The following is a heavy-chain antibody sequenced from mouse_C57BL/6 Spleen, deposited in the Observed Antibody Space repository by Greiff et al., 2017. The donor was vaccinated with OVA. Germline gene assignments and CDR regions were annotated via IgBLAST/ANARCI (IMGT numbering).Heavy chain of an antibody. J-gene: IGHJ3*01. CDR1: GYSITSGYY. V-gene: IGHV3-6*01. D-gene: IGHD2-5*01. Sequence: EVKVEESGPGLVKPSQSLSLTCSVTGYSITSGYYWNWIRQFPGNKLEWMGYISYDGSNNYNPSLKNRISITRDTSKNQFFLKLNSVTTEDTATYYCARGSHSNWFAYWGQGTLVTVSA. CDR3: ARGSHSNWFAY. CDR2: ISYDGSN.